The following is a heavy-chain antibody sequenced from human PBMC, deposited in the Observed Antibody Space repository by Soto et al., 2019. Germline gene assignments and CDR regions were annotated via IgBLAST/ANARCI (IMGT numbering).Heavy chain of an antibody. Sequence: QLQLQESGPGLVRPSETLSLTCTVSGGSISSSGYYWGWIRQPPGKGLDWIGNIYYSGGTYYNPSPKSRVTISLDTSRNQFSLNLYSVTAADTSVYFCARLCSVGARYIDYWGQGTLVSVSS. D-gene: IGHD2-15*01. J-gene: IGHJ4*02. V-gene: IGHV4-39*01. CDR1: GGSISSSGYY. CDR3: ARLCSVGARYIDY. CDR2: IYYSGGT.